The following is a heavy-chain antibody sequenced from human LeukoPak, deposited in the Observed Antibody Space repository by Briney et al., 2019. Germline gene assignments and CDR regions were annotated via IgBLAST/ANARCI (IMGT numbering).Heavy chain of an antibody. Sequence: GGSLRLSCAASGFTFSSYWMNWVRQAPGKGLVWVSRINSDGSGTNYADFVKGRFTISRDNAKNTVYLQINSLRDEDTAVYYCARICSSTDCLIPDWGQGTLVTVSS. CDR2: INSDGSGT. V-gene: IGHV3-74*01. CDR1: GFTFSSYW. D-gene: IGHD2-2*01. CDR3: ARICSSTDCLIPD. J-gene: IGHJ4*02.